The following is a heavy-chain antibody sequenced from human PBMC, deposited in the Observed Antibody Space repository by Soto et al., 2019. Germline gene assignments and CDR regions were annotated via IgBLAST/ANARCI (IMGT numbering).Heavy chain of an antibody. CDR1: GGSFSGYY. CDR3: ARGWGRIFDY. CDR2: INHCGST. V-gene: IGHV4-34*01. J-gene: IGHJ4*02. Sequence: QVQLQQWGAGLLKPSETLSLTCAVYGGSFSGYYWSWIRQPPGKGLEWIGEINHCGSTNYNPSLKSRVTISADTSKNQFSLKLSSVTAADTAVYYCARGWGRIFDYWGQGTLVTVSS. D-gene: IGHD7-27*01.